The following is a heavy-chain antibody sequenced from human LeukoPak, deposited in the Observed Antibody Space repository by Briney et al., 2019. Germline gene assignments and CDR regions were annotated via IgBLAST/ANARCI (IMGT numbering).Heavy chain of an antibody. CDR1: GFTVSLYY. D-gene: IGHD2-15*01. Sequence: GGSLRLSCAASGFTVSLYYMTWVRQAPGKGLEWVSVIYSGGPTYYADSVKGRFTISRDNSKNTLYLQMNSLRAEDTAVYYCAKDSVVVVAATRDGDAFDIWGQGTMVTVSS. J-gene: IGHJ3*02. CDR2: IYSGGPT. CDR3: AKDSVVVVAATRDGDAFDI. V-gene: IGHV3-53*01.